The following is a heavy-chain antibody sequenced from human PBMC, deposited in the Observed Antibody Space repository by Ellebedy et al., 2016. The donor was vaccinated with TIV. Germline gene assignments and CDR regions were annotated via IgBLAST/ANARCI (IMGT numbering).Heavy chain of an antibody. J-gene: IGHJ4*02. D-gene: IGHD3-10*01. Sequence: GGSLRLXXAASGFTFSSYGMHWVRQAPGKGLEWVAVIWYDGSNKYYADSVKGRFTISRDNSKNTLYLQMNSLRAEDTAIYYCARDPGDNYGSSIDYWGQGTLVTVSS. CDR1: GFTFSSYG. V-gene: IGHV3-33*01. CDR2: IWYDGSNK. CDR3: ARDPGDNYGSSIDY.